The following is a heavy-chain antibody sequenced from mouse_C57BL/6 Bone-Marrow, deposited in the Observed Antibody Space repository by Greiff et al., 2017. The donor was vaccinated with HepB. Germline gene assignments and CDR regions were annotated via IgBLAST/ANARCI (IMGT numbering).Heavy chain of an antibody. V-gene: IGHV1-59*01. CDR1: GYTFTSYW. Sequence: QVQLKESGAELVRPGTSVKLSCKASGYTFTSYWMHWVKQRPGQGLEWIGVIDPSDSYTNYNQKFKGKATLTVDTSSSTAYMQLSSLTSEDSAVYYCARAYDPFFDYWGQGTTLTVSS. D-gene: IGHD2-3*01. CDR2: IDPSDSYT. J-gene: IGHJ2*01. CDR3: ARAYDPFFDY.